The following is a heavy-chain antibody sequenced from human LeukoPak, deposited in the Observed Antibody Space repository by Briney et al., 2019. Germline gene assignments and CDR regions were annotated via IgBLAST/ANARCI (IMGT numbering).Heavy chain of an antibody. Sequence: GGSLRLSCAASGFTFSSYEMNWVRQAPGKGLEWVSYISSSGSTIYYADSVKGRFTISRDNAKNSLYLQMNSLRAEDTAVYYCARSGWSRAFDIWGRGTMVTVSS. CDR1: GFTFSSYE. CDR2: ISSSGSTI. J-gene: IGHJ3*02. D-gene: IGHD2-15*01. V-gene: IGHV3-48*03. CDR3: ARSGWSRAFDI.